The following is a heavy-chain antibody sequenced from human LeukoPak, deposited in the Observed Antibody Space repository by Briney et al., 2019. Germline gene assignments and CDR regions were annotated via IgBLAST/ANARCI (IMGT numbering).Heavy chain of an antibody. CDR3: ARATTAIRLPPDY. V-gene: IGHV1-8*01. CDR1: GYTFTSYD. CDR2: MNPNSGST. Sequence: ASVKVSCKASGYTFTSYDINWVRQATGQGLEWMGWMNPNSGSTGYAQKFQGRVTMTRNTSISTAYMELSSLRSEDTAVYYCARATTAIRLPPDYWGQGTLVTVSS. D-gene: IGHD2-21*02. J-gene: IGHJ4*02.